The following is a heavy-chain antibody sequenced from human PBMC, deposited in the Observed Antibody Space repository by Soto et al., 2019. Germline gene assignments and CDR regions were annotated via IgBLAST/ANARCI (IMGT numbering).Heavy chain of an antibody. Sequence: GGSLRLSCAASGFTFSSYSMNWVRQAPGKGLEWVSSISSSSSYIYYADSVKGRFTISRDNAKNSLYLQMNSLRAEDTAVYYCAREDGNYYDGSGYNAFDIWGQGTMVTVSS. CDR2: ISSSSSYI. V-gene: IGHV3-21*01. J-gene: IGHJ3*02. CDR1: GFTFSSYS. CDR3: AREDGNYYDGSGYNAFDI. D-gene: IGHD3-22*01.